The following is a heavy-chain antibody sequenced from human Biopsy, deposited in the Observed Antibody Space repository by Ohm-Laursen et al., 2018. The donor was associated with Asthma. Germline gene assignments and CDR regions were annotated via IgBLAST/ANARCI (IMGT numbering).Heavy chain of an antibody. CDR3: VRDGTDDAFDI. CDR1: GFSFSNFA. CDR2: ISKDASTQ. V-gene: IGHV3-30*01. J-gene: IGHJ3*02. Sequence: SLRLSCTASGFSFSNFAIHWVRQAPGKGLEWVGVISKDASTQDYADSVKGRFTMARDNSKNTLDLQMNSLREEDTAVYYCVRDGTDDAFDIWGQGTAVIVSS. D-gene: IGHD1-1*01.